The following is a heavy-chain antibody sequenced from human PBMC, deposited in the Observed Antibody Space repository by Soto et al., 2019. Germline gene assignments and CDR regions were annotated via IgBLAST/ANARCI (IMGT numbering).Heavy chain of an antibody. CDR3: AREGVVAVAGTNYGMDV. Sequence: ASVKVSCKASGYTFTGYYMHWVRQAPGQGLEWMGWINPNSGGTNYAQKFQGWVTMTRDTSISTAYMELSRLRSDDTAVYYCAREGVVAVAGTNYGMDVWGQGTTVTAP. CDR1: GYTFTGYY. J-gene: IGHJ6*02. CDR2: INPNSGGT. D-gene: IGHD6-19*01. V-gene: IGHV1-2*04.